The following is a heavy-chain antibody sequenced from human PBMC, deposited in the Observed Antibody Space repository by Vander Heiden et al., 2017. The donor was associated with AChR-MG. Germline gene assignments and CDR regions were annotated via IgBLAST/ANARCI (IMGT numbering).Heavy chain of an antibody. D-gene: IGHD3-3*01. CDR2: INHSGST. CDR3: ARKRAYYDFWSGYFNWFDP. CDR1: GGSFSGYY. J-gene: IGHJ5*02. V-gene: IGHV4-34*01. Sequence: QVQLQQWGAGLLKPSETLSLTCAVYGGSFSGYYWSWIRQPPGKGLEWIGEINHSGSTNYNPSLKSRVTISVDTSKNQFSLKLSSVTAADTAVYYCARKRAYYDFWSGYFNWFDPWGQGTLVTVSS.